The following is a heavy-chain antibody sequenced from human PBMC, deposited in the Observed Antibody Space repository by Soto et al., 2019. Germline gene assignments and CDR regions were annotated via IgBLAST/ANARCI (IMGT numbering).Heavy chain of an antibody. J-gene: IGHJ4*02. Sequence: QVQLVPSGAGVKKPGSSVKVSCKASGGTLDTYTISWVRQAPGQGLEWMGRIIPVLGVTDYAQKCPGSVTITSHKSTTTAYIELSRLTSEHTATYFCATGTFAGSSGTNCLNPFEYWGQGSRVTVSS. CDR2: IIPVLGVT. D-gene: IGHD5-12*01. CDR3: ATGTFAGSSGTNCLNPFEY. V-gene: IGHV1-69*02. CDR1: GGTLDTYT.